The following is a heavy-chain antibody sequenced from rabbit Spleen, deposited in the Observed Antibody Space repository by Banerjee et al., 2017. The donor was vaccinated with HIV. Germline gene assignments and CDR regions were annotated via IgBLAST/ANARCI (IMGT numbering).Heavy chain of an antibody. CDR2: IYDGDGST. D-gene: IGHD1-1*01. Sequence: QEQLVESGGGLVQPEGSLTLTCTASGFDFSSSYYMCWVRQAPGKGLEWIACIYDGDGSTYYASWAKGRFTISKTSSTTVTLQMTSLTAADTATYFCARAYSRSSGAALQYGVDLWGPGTLVTVS. J-gene: IGHJ6*01. CDR3: ARAYSRSSGAALQYGVDL. V-gene: IGHV1S45*01. CDR1: GFDFSSSYY.